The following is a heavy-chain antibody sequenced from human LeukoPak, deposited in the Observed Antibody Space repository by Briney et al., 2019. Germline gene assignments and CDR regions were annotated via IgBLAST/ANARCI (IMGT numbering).Heavy chain of an antibody. CDR2: ISSLSGTI. D-gene: IGHD3-16*01. V-gene: IGHV3-48*01. CDR1: GFTFSSHS. CDR3: VRDQGGAVSY. Sequence: GGSLRLSCAASGFTFSSHSMNWVRQAPGKGLEWVSYISSLSGTINYADSVKGRFIISRDNAKNSMFLQMNSLRAEDTAVYYCVRDQGGAVSYWGQGTLVTVSS. J-gene: IGHJ4*02.